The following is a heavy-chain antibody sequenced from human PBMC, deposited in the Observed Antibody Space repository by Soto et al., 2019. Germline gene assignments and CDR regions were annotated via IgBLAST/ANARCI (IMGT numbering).Heavy chain of an antibody. CDR3: ASHSSHWPFFDF. J-gene: IGHJ4*02. V-gene: IGHV4-30-4*01. CDR1: GGSISSGDYY. CDR2: IYYSGST. D-gene: IGHD6-13*01. Sequence: PSETLSLTCTVSGGSISSGDYYWSWIRQPPGKGLEWIGYIYYSGSTYYNPSLKSRVTISVDTSKNQFSLKLSSVTAADTAVYYCASHSSHWPFFDFWGQGTLVTVSS.